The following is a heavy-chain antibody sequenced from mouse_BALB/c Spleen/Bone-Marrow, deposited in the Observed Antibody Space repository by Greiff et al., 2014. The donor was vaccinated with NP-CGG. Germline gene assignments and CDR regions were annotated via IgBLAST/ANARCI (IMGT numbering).Heavy chain of an antibody. CDR3: ARRDYGRAWFTY. V-gene: IGHV1-18*01. Sequence: EVQLQQSGPELVKPGASVKISCKTSGYTFTESTINWVKQSHGKSLEWIGGINPNPDPTGYNQKFKGKATLTVDKSSSTAYLERRSLTSDESAVYSGARRDYGRAWFTYWGQGTLATVSA. CDR2: INPNPDPT. J-gene: IGHJ3*01. D-gene: IGHD2-4*01. CDR1: GYTFTEST.